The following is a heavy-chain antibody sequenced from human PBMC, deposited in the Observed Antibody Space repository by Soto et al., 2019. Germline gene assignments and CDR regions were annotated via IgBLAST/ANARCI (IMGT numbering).Heavy chain of an antibody. CDR2: IKQDGSEK. V-gene: IGHV3-7*01. J-gene: IGHJ4*02. D-gene: IGHD1-26*01. CDR3: TTTLWELLPSNFDY. Sequence: GGSLRLSCAASGFTFSSYWMSWVRQAPGKGLEWVANIKQDGSEKYYVDSVKGRFTISRDNAKNSLYLQMNSLRAEDTAVYYCTTTLWELLPSNFDYWGQGTLVTVSS. CDR1: GFTFSSYW.